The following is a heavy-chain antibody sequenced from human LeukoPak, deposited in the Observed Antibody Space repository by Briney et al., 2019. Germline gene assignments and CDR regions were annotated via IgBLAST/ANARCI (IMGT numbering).Heavy chain of an antibody. J-gene: IGHJ4*02. D-gene: IGHD3-22*01. CDR2: IRYDGSNK. Sequence: GGSLRLSCAASGFTFSSYGMHWVRQAPGKGLEWVAFIRYDGSNKYYADSVKGRFTISRDNSKNTLYLKMNSLKAEDTAVYYCARHDYDSNGYYFNDYWGQGTLVTVSS. CDR1: GFTFSSYG. CDR3: ARHDYDSNGYYFNDY. V-gene: IGHV3-30*02.